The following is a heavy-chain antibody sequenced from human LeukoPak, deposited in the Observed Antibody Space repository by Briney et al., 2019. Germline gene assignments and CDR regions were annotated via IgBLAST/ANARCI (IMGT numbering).Heavy chain of an antibody. J-gene: IGHJ6*02. Sequence: GGSLRLSCAASGFTFSSYEMNWVRQAPGKGLEWVSYISSSGSTIYYADSVKGRSTISRDNAKNSLYLQMNSLRAEDTAVYYCARDSSYYYDRYYYGMDVWGQGTTVTVSS. CDR1: GFTFSSYE. V-gene: IGHV3-48*03. D-gene: IGHD3-22*01. CDR2: ISSSGSTI. CDR3: ARDSSYYYDRYYYGMDV.